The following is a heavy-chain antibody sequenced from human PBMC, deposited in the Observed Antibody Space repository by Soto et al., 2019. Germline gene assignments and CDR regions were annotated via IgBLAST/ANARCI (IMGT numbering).Heavy chain of an antibody. D-gene: IGHD2-15*01. V-gene: IGHV3-7*01. CDR1: RFTFSSYW. CDR3: AKDSPGYCSGGSCYSGYFDY. J-gene: IGHJ4*02. CDR2: IKQDGSEK. Sequence: PGGSLRLSCAASRFTFSSYWMTWVRQAPGKGLEWVANIKQDGSEKYYVDSVKGRFTISRDNAKNSLYLQMNSLRAEDTAVYYCAKDSPGYCSGGSCYSGYFDYWGQGTLVTVSS.